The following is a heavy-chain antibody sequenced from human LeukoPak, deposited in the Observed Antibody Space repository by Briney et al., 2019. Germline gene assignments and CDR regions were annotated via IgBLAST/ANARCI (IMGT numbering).Heavy chain of an antibody. D-gene: IGHD2-8*02. CDR1: GFTFSSYS. CDR2: ISSSSSYI. V-gene: IGHV3-21*01. Sequence: GGSLRLSCAASGFTFSSYSMNWVRQAPGKGLEWVSSISSSSSYIYYADSVKGRFTISRDNAKNSLYLQMNSLRAEDTAVYYCARGDPASYWHFDYWGQGTLVTVSS. CDR3: ARGDPASYWHFDY. J-gene: IGHJ4*02.